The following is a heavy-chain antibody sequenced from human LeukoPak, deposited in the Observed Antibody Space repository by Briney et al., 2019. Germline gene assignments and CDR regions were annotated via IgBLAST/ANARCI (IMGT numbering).Heavy chain of an antibody. CDR1: GFIFNKFG. V-gene: IGHV3-23*01. D-gene: IGHD1-7*01. J-gene: IGHJ4*02. CDR3: ARFGMTATLNY. CDR2: INGNGAST. Sequence: GGSLRLSCVVSGFIFNKFGMSWVRQAPGKGPEWVSTINGNGASTHYAESVQGRFTISRDNAKNSVYLQMNSLRVEDTAVYYCARFGMTATLNYWGQGTLVTASS.